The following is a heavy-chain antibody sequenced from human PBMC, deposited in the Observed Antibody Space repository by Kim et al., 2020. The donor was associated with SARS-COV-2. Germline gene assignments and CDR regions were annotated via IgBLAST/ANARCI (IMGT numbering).Heavy chain of an antibody. CDR1: GGSISSYY. CDR2: IYTSGST. Sequence: SETLSLTCTVSGGSISSYYWSWIRQPAGKGLEWIGRIYTSGSTNYNPSLKSRVTMSVDTSKNQFSLKLSSVTAADTAVYYCARGIPYNWNYYFDYWGQGTLVTVSS. J-gene: IGHJ4*02. V-gene: IGHV4-4*07. CDR3: ARGIPYNWNYYFDY. D-gene: IGHD1-7*01.